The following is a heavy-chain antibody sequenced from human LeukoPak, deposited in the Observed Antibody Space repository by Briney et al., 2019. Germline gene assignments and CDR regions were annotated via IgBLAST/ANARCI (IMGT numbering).Heavy chain of an antibody. D-gene: IGHD3-10*01. J-gene: IGHJ4*02. V-gene: IGHV3-21*01. CDR2: ISSSSSYT. CDR1: GFPFSSYC. CDR3: ARSQFGELLNGFDS. Sequence: GSLELFCAASGFPFSSYCLNWVRPAPGKGLGWVSSISSSSSYTYYADSVKGRFTISRDNAKNSLYLQMNSLRVEDTAVYYCARSQFGELLNGFDSWGQGTLATVSS.